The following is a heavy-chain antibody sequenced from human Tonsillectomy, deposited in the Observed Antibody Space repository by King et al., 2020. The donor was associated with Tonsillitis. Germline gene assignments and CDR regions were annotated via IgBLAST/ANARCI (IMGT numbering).Heavy chain of an antibody. Sequence: QLQESGPGLVKPSETLSLTCTVSGGSISSSSYYWGWIRQPPGQGLEWIGSIYYSGSTYYNPSLKSRLTISVDTSKNQFSLKLSSVTAADTAVYYCAIRNIVPSSSGFDYWGQGTLVTVSS. D-gene: IGHD5-12*01. J-gene: IGHJ4*02. CDR3: AIRNIVPSSSGFDY. CDR1: GGSISSSSYY. V-gene: IGHV4-39*07. CDR2: IYYSGST.